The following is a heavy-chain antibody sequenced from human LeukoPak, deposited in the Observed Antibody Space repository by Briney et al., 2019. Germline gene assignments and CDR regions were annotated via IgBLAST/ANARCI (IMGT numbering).Heavy chain of an antibody. CDR2: FHPEDGET. J-gene: IGHJ4*02. D-gene: IGHD3-10*01. V-gene: IGHV1-24*01. CDR3: ARDLNGSGSSATLTDY. Sequence: ASVKVSCKVSGYTVTELSMHWVRQSPGKGLEWMGGFHPEDGETIYAQKFQGRVTITADESTSTAYMELSSLRSEGTAVYYCARDLNGSGSSATLTDYWGQGTLVTVSS. CDR1: GYTVTELS.